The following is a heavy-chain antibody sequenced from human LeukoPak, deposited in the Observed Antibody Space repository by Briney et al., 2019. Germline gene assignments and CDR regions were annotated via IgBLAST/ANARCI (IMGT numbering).Heavy chain of an antibody. D-gene: IGHD4-17*01. CDR1: GFTFSSYE. J-gene: IGHJ4*02. CDR2: ISSSGSTI. V-gene: IGHV3-48*03. CDR3: AKDPMTPVTTVDSV. Sequence: GGSLRLSCAASGFTFSSYEMNWVREAPGKGLEWGSYISSSGSTIYYADSVKGRFTISRDNAKNSLYLQMNSLRAEDTAVYYCAKDPMTPVTTVDSVWGQGTLVTVSS.